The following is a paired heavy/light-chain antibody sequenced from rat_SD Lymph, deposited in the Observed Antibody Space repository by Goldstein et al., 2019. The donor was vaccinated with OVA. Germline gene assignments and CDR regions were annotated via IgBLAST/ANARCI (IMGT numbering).Light chain of an antibody. CDR3: QKYYSGLT. V-gene: IGKV22S9*01. J-gene: IGKJ5*01. CDR1: RYIYNN. CDR2: NSN. Sequence: DIQITQSPSLLSASVGDRVTLSCKASRYIYNNLAWYQQKLGEAPKLLIYNSNSLQTGFPSRFSGSGSGTDYTLAISSLQPEDVATYFCQKYYSGLTFGSGTKLEIK.
Heavy chain of an antibody. CDR3: AKSPFGTAISTGYFDY. Sequence: EVQLVESGEDLVQSGSSMKLSCVASGFSFSNCAMSWIRQAPKKGLEWIALISFDSSGKYYADSVKGRFTISRDNSKNTLFLGMNSLTSEDTAMYYCAKSPFGTAISTGYFDYWGQGVMVTVSS. CDR1: GFSFSNCA. D-gene: IGHD1-2*01. V-gene: IGHV5-54*01. J-gene: IGHJ2*01. CDR2: ISFDSSGK.